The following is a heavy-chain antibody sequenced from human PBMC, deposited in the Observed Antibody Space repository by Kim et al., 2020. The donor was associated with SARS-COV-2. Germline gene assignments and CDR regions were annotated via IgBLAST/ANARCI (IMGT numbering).Heavy chain of an antibody. V-gene: IGHV3-23*01. Sequence: GGSLRLSCAASGFTFSSYAMSWVRQAPGKGLEWVSAISSRGGSTYYADSAKGRFTISRDNSKNTLSLQMKSSRAEDTAAYYYSTRERGYSGYGSLSYWG. J-gene: IGHJ4*01. CDR1: GFTFSSYA. D-gene: IGHD5-12*01. CDR2: ISSRGGST. CDR3: STRERGYSGYGSLSY.